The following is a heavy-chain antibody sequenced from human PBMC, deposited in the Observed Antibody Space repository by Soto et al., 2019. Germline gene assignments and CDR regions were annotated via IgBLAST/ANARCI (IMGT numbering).Heavy chain of an antibody. CDR2: IWYDGSNK. V-gene: IGHV3-33*06. Sequence: GGSLRLSCAASGFTFSSYGMHWVRQAPGKGLEWVAVIWYDGSNKYYADSVKGRFTISRDNYKNTLYLQMNSLRAEDTAVYYCAERAVAGPSDDWGQGTLVTVSS. CDR3: AERAVAGPSDD. J-gene: IGHJ4*02. D-gene: IGHD6-19*01. CDR1: GFTFSSYG.